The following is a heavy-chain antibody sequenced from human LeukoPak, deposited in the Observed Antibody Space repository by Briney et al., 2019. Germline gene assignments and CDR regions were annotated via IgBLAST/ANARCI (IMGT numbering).Heavy chain of an antibody. CDR3: ARETRLHSGSYSNDAFDI. V-gene: IGHV4-59*01. CDR1: GGSISSYY. J-gene: IGHJ3*02. D-gene: IGHD1-26*01. CDR2: ISYSGST. Sequence: SETLSLTCTVSGGSISSYYLSWIRQPPGKGLEWIGYISYSGSTDYNPSLKSRVTISLDTSKNQFSPRLSSVTAADTAVYYCARETRLHSGSYSNDAFDIWGQGTMVTVSS.